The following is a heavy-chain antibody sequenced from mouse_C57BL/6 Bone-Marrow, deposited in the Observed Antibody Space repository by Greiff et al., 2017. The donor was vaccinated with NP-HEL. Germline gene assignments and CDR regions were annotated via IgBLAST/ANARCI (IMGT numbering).Heavy chain of an antibody. D-gene: IGHD1-1*01. J-gene: IGHJ1*03. CDR2: ISSGGSYT. CDR1: GFTFSSYG. CDR3: ARLLSDV. V-gene: IGHV5-6*01. Sequence: EVQLVESGGDLVKPGGSLKLSCAASGFTFSSYGMSWVRQTPDKRLEWVATISSGGSYTYYPDGVKGRFTISRDNAKNTLYLQMSSLKSEDTAMYYCARLLSDVWGTGTTVTVSS.